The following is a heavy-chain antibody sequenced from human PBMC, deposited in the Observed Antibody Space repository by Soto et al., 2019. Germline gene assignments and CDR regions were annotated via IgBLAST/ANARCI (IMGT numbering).Heavy chain of an antibody. CDR1: GYTFTGYY. D-gene: IGHD6-13*01. Sequence: GASVKVSCKASGYTFTGYYMHWVRQAPGQGLEWMGWINPNSGGTNYAQKFQGRVTMTRDTSISTAYMELNSLRAEDTAVYYCAKGVAAAYYYGMDVWGQGTTVTVSS. J-gene: IGHJ6*02. CDR2: INPNSGGT. V-gene: IGHV1-2*02. CDR3: AKGVAAAYYYGMDV.